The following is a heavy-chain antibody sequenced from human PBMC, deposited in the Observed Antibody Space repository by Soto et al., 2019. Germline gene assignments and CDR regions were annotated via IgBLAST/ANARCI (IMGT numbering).Heavy chain of an antibody. CDR1: GYTFTSYA. D-gene: IGHD3-3*01. V-gene: IGHV1-3*01. J-gene: IGHJ4*02. CDR2: INAGNGNT. CDR3: ARDRSGITIFGVSDY. Sequence: GASVKVSCKASGYTFTSYAMHWVRQAPGQRLEWMGWINAGNGNTKYSQKFQGRVTITRDTSASTAYMELSSLRSEDTAVYYCARDRSGITIFGVSDYWGQGTLVTVSS.